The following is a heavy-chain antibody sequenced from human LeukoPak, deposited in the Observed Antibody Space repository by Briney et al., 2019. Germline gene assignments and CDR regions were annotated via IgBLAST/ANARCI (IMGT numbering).Heavy chain of an antibody. CDR2: IYYSGST. J-gene: IGHJ4*02. CDR1: GGSISSSSYY. CDR3: ARWTSRWSYSDY. D-gene: IGHD6-13*01. V-gene: IGHV4-39*01. Sequence: SETLSLTCTVSGGSISSSSYYWGWIRQPPGKGLEWIGSIYYSGSTYYNPSLKSRVTISVDTSKNQFSLKLSSVTAADTAVYYCARWTSRWSYSDYWGQGTLVTVSS.